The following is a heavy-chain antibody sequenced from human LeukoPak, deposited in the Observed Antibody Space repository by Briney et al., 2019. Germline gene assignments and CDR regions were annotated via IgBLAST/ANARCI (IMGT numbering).Heavy chain of an antibody. J-gene: IGHJ4*02. D-gene: IGHD3-16*02. Sequence: PGGSLRLSCAASGFTFSTSWMTWVRQSPGKGLEWVADINIDESEKNYMDSVRGRFSMSRDNTKNSLYLQMNSLRADDTAIYYCARDFAYHRYDIWGQGTLVTVSS. CDR3: ARDFAYHRYDI. CDR2: INIDESEK. CDR1: GFTFSTSW. V-gene: IGHV3-7*01.